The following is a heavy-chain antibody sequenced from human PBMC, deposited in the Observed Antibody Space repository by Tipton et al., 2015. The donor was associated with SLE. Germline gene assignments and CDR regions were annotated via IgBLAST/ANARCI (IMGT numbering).Heavy chain of an antibody. J-gene: IGHJ1*01. V-gene: IGHV4-34*01. CDR3: ARSPGTARAEYFHH. D-gene: IGHD1-14*01. Sequence: TLSLTCAVYGGSFSNYYWSWIRQPPGKGLEWIGEINHSGSTNYNPSLKSRVTISVDTSKNQFSLRLSSVTAADTAVYYCARSPGTARAEYFHHWGQSTLVTVSS. CDR1: GGSFSNYY. CDR2: INHSGST.